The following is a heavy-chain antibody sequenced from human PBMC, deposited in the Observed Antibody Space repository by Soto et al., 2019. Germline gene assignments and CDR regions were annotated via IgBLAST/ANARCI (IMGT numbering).Heavy chain of an antibody. Sequence: GASVKVSCKASGYTFTSYGISWVRQAPGQGLEWMGWISAYNGNTNYAQKLQGRVTMTTDTSTSTAYMELRSLRSDDTAMYYCARQGPPDYSASPLPPPVYWGQGTLVTVSS. CDR3: ARQGPPDYSASPLPPPVY. J-gene: IGHJ4*02. V-gene: IGHV1-18*01. CDR2: ISAYNGNT. D-gene: IGHD6-13*01. CDR1: GYTFTSYG.